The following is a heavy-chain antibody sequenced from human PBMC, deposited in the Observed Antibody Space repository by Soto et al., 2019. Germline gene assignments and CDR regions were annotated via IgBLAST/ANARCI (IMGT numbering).Heavy chain of an antibody. Sequence: PGGSLRLSCAASGFTFSSYAMSWVRQAPGKGLEWVSAISGSGGSTYYADSVKGRFTISRDNSKNTLYLQMNSLRAEDTAVYYCAKDLRDIVVVVAASNDAFDIWGQGTMVTVSS. CDR1: GFTFSSYA. D-gene: IGHD2-15*01. J-gene: IGHJ3*02. CDR2: ISGSGGST. CDR3: AKDLRDIVVVVAASNDAFDI. V-gene: IGHV3-23*01.